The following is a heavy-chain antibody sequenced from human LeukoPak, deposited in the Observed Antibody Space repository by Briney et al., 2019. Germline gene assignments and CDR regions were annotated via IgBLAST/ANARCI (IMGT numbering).Heavy chain of an antibody. CDR1: GGTFSSYA. J-gene: IGHJ4*02. D-gene: IGHD3-16*01. CDR3: ARGLFDYDYVEY. Sequence: SVKVSCKASGGTFSSYAISWVRQAPGQGLEWMGRIIPIFGTANYAQKFQGRVTITTDESTSTAYMELSSLRSEDTAVYYCARGLFDYDYVEYWGQGTLVTVSS. V-gene: IGHV1-69*05. CDR2: IIPIFGTA.